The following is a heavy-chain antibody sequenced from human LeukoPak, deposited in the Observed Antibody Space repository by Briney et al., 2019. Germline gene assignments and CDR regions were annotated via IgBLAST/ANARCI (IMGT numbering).Heavy chain of an antibody. CDR2: IRSKAYGGTT. V-gene: IGHV3-49*03. J-gene: IGHJ5*02. CDR3: TKSRFYDYVWGGS. CDR1: GISIGDYA. Sequence: GGSLRLTCTASGISIGDYAMSWFRQAPGKGLEWVSLIRSKAYGGTTEYAASVEGRFTISRDDSKSIAYLQMNSLKTEDTAVYYCTKSRFYDYVWGGSWGQGTLVTVSS. D-gene: IGHD3-16*01.